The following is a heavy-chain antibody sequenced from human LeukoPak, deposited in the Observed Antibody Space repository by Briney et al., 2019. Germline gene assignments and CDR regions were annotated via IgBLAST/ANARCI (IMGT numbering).Heavy chain of an antibody. CDR2: IYYSGDT. CDR3: VRGPYGSGISNWFDP. CDR1: DGAIAGYS. D-gene: IGHD3-10*01. J-gene: IGHJ5*02. V-gene: IGHV4-59*01. Sequence: SETLSLTCTVSDGAIAGYSWSWIRQPPGKGLEWIGYIYYSGDTNYNPSLQSRVTVSVDTSKNQFSLKLTSVTAVDTAVYYCVRGPYGSGISNWFDPWGQGTLVIVSS.